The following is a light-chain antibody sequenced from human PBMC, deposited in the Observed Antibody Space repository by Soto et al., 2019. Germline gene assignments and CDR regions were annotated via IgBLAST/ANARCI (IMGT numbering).Light chain of an antibody. V-gene: IGLV2-14*01. CDR1: SSDGDDYKD. J-gene: IGLJ1*01. CDR2: EVT. Sequence: QSALTQPASVSGSPGQSITISCTGISSDGDDYKDVSWYQQHPGKAPKLMIYEVTYRPSGVSNRFSGSKSGNTASLTISGLQDEDEADYYSSSSTPPSTVFGTGTKLTVL. CDR3: SSSTPPSTV.